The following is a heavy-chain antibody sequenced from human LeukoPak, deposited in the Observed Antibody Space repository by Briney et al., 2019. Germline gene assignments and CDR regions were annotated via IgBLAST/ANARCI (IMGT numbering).Heavy chain of an antibody. D-gene: IGHD6-6*01. Sequence: SETLSLTCTVSGGSISSYYWSWIRQPAGKGLEWIGRIYTSGSTNYNPSLKSRVTMSVDTSKNQFSLKLSSVTAADTAVYYCARDLSFVVAARRNKGAFDIWGQGTMVTVSS. J-gene: IGHJ3*02. CDR3: ARDLSFVVAARRNKGAFDI. V-gene: IGHV4-4*07. CDR1: GGSISSYY. CDR2: IYTSGST.